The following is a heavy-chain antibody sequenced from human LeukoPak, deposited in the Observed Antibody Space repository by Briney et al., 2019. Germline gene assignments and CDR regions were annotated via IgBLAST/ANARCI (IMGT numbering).Heavy chain of an antibody. D-gene: IGHD4-17*01. CDR1: GGTFSSYA. CDR3: ARSYGDHYYYYGMDV. Sequence: GASVKVSCKVSGGTFSSYAISWVRQAPGQGLEWMGGIIPIFGTANYAQKFQGRVTITTDESTSTAYMELSSLRSEDTAVYYCARSYGDHYYYYGMDVWGQGTTVTVSS. CDR2: IIPIFGTA. J-gene: IGHJ6*02. V-gene: IGHV1-69*05.